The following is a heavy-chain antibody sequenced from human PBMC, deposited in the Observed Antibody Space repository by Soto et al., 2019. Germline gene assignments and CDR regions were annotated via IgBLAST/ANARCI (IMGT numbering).Heavy chain of an antibody. Sequence: SVKVSCKASGGTFSSCAISWVRQAPGQGLEWMGGIIPIFGTANYAQNFQGRVTITADESTSTAYMELSSLRSEDTAVYYCARAGRGYYDILTGYYNWFDPWG. CDR1: GGTFSSCA. D-gene: IGHD3-9*01. V-gene: IGHV1-69*13. CDR3: ARAGRGYYDILTGYYNWFDP. J-gene: IGHJ5*02. CDR2: IIPIFGTA.